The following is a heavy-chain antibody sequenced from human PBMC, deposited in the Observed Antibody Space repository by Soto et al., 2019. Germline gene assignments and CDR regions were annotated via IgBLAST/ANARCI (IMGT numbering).Heavy chain of an antibody. V-gene: IGHV3-21*06. CDR1: GFTFSYYS. Sequence: PGGSLRLSCEASGFTFSYYSMSWVRQAPGRGLEWVSSISTSTTYISYADSVRGRFTISRDNAKNSLYLQMNSLRVEDTALYYCARALSGSFYWGQGTLVTVSS. D-gene: IGHD3-10*01. J-gene: IGHJ4*02. CDR2: ISTSTTYI. CDR3: ARALSGSFY.